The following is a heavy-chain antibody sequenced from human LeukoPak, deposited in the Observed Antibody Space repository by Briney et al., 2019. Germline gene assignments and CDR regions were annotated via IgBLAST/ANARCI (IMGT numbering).Heavy chain of an antibody. CDR3: TRMHYYDSSGYYDFSDR. Sequence: GGSLRLSCAASGFTFSDHYMEWVRQAPGKGLEWVGRIAKKPDTYTTHYAASVEGRFTISRDDSENSLYLQMNSLRTEDTAVYYCTRMHYYDSSGYYDFSDRWGQGTLVTVSS. V-gene: IGHV3-72*01. CDR1: GFTFSDHY. CDR2: IAKKPDTYTT. D-gene: IGHD3-22*01. J-gene: IGHJ5*02.